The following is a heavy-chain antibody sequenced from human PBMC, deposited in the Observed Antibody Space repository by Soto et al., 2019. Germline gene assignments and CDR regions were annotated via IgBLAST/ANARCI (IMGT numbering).Heavy chain of an antibody. CDR1: GFTFSSYW. CDR3: ARGALGSYYNDY. D-gene: IGHD3-10*01. Sequence: EVQLVESGGGLVQSGGSLRLSCAASGFTFSSYWIHWVRQAPGKGLVWVSRIKGDEISTNYADSVEGRFTISRDNAKDTVFLQMSDLRAEDTAVYYCARGALGSYYNDYWGQGILVTVSS. V-gene: IGHV3-74*01. J-gene: IGHJ4*02. CDR2: IKGDEIST.